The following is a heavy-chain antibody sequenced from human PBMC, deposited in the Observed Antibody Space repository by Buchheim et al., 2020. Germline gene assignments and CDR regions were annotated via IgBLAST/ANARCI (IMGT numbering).Heavy chain of an antibody. V-gene: IGHV4-61*02. D-gene: IGHD3-10*01. CDR2: IYPSGST. CDR1: GASIYSDTYY. J-gene: IGHJ5*02. CDR3: ARGFGT. Sequence: QVQLQESGPGLVKPSQTLSLTCTVSGASIYSDTYYWSWIRQPAGKGLEWIGHIYPSGSTNYNPSLTSRITISLDASKNQFSLKLSSVTAADTAVYYCARGFGTWGQGTL.